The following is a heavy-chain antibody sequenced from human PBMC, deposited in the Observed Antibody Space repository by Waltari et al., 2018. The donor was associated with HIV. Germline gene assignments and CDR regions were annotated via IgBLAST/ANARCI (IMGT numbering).Heavy chain of an antibody. J-gene: IGHJ5*02. CDR1: GGSISSTTYS. D-gene: IGHD1-26*01. CDR3: ARHEWEVPFKIFDP. Sequence: QLQLQKSGPGLVKPSETLSLTCTVSGGSISSTTYSWGWIRQPPGKGLEWIGSIHYSGATYYNPSLKSRVTISVDTSKNQFSLKLTSVTAADTAVYYCARHEWEVPFKIFDPWGQGTPVTVSS. V-gene: IGHV4-39*01. CDR2: IHYSGAT.